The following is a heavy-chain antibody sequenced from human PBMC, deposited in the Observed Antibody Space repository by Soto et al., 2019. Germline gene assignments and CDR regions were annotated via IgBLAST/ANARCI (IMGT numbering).Heavy chain of an antibody. J-gene: IGHJ3*02. CDR1: GYTFTSYG. V-gene: IGHV1-18*01. CDR3: ARYFWTVVVPDDQRDAIDI. D-gene: IGHD2-2*01. Sequence: ASVKVSCKASGYTFTSYGISWVRQAPGQGLEWMGWISAYNGNTNYAQKLQGRVTMTTDTSTSTAYMELRSLRSDDTAVYYWARYFWTVVVPDDQRDAIDIWGQGTMVTVSS. CDR2: ISAYNGNT.